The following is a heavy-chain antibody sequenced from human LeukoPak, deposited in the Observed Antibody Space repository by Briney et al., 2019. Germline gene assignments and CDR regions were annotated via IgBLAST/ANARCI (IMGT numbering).Heavy chain of an antibody. V-gene: IGHV5-51*01. CDR1: GYSFTSYW. D-gene: IGHD3-22*01. J-gene: IGHJ4*02. Sequence: GESLKIPCKGSGYSFTSYWIGWVRQMPGKGLDWMGITYPGDSDTRYSPSFQGHLAISTDTSISTAYLQWSSLKASDTAMYYCARRINTDNYDSSGYYYGIYYFDYWGQGTLVTVSS. CDR3: ARRINTDNYDSSGYYYGIYYFDY. CDR2: TYPGDSDT.